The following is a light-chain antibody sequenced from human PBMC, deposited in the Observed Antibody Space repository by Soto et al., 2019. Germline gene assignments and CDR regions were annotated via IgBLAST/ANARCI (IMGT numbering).Light chain of an antibody. CDR1: STDIGSYNY. V-gene: IGLV2-14*03. Sequence: QSALTQPASLSGSPGQSITISCTGTSTDIGSYNYVSWYQQHPGKAPKLMIFDVSYRPSGISDRFSGSKSGNTASLTISGLQPEDEADYYCSSYGASSTLFGGGTKRTVL. CDR3: SSYGASSTL. CDR2: DVS. J-gene: IGLJ2*01.